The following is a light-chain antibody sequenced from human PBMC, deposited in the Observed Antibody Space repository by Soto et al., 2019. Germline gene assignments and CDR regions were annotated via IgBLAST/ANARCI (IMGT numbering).Light chain of an antibody. Sequence: QAVVTQPPSASGTPGQTVTISCSGSGSNIGSNYVYWYQQLPGTAPKLLIYTNNQRPSGVPDRFSGSKSGTSASASLAISGLRSEYEADYYCAVWDDSLTGVVFGGGTKLTVL. V-gene: IGLV1-47*01. CDR2: TNN. CDR3: AVWDDSLTGVV. J-gene: IGLJ2*01. CDR1: GSNIGSNY.